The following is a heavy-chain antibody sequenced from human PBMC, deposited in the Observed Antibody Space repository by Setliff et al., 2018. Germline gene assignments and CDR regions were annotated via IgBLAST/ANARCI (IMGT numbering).Heavy chain of an antibody. V-gene: IGHV4-59*12. CDR1: GGSISPYF. J-gene: IGHJ4*02. Sequence: PSETLSLTCTVSGGSISPYFWSWIRQPPGKGLEWIGYIYHNGNTNFNPSLKSRVTMSRDSSTNTLYLQMNSLRGEDTAVYYCAKDLSSNTAASYFFDLWGQGTQVTVSS. D-gene: IGHD5-18*01. CDR2: IYHNGNT. CDR3: AKDLSSNTAASYFFDL.